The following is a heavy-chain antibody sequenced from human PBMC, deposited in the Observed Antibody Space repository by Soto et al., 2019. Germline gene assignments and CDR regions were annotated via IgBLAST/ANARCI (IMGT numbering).Heavy chain of an antibody. CDR2: IYYSGST. CDR1: GCSISSGGDY. CDR3: ARALFDHDSSGYWAYFDH. D-gene: IGHD3-22*01. Sequence: PXETLSLTCTVSGCSISSGGDYWSWIRQHPGKGLEWIGYIYYSGSTYYNPSLKSRVTTSVDTSKNQFSLKLSSVTAADTAMYYCARALFDHDSSGYWAYFDHWGQGTLVTVSS. V-gene: IGHV4-31*03. J-gene: IGHJ4*02.